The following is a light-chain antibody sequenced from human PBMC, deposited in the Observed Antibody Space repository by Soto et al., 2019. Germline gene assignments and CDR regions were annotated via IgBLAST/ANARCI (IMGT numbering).Light chain of an antibody. Sequence: EIVMTQSPATLSVSPGERVTLSCRAIQSISTNLAWYRQKPGQPPRLLIYGASTRATGIPARFSGSGSGTDFTLTISSLQSEDFALYYCQQYSNWPPVYTFGQGTKVDIK. V-gene: IGKV3-15*01. CDR1: QSISTN. J-gene: IGKJ2*01. CDR3: QQYSNWPPVYT. CDR2: GAS.